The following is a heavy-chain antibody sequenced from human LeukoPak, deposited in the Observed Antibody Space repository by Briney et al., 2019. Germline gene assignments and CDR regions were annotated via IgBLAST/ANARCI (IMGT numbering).Heavy chain of an antibody. Sequence: ASVKVSCKASGYTFTIYSISWVRQAPGQGLEWMGWISAYNGNTNYAQKLQGRVTMTTDTSTSTAYMEMRSLRSDDTAVYYCARDGVGATLYEAFDIWGQGTMVTVSS. CDR1: GYTFTIYS. V-gene: IGHV1-18*01. CDR3: ARDGVGATLYEAFDI. D-gene: IGHD1-26*01. J-gene: IGHJ3*02. CDR2: ISAYNGNT.